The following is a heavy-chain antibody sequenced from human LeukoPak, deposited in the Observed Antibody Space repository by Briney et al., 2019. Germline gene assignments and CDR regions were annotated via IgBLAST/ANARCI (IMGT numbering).Heavy chain of an antibody. CDR2: INAGNGNT. D-gene: IGHD5-12*01. CDR3: ARSLSRYDFDY. CDR1: GYTFTSFA. J-gene: IGHJ4*02. Sequence: GASVKVSCKASGYTFTSFAMHWVRQAPGQRLEWMGWINAGNGNTKYSQKFQGRVTITRDTSASTAYMELSSLRSEDTAVYYCARSLSRYDFDYWGQGTLVTVSS. V-gene: IGHV1-3*01.